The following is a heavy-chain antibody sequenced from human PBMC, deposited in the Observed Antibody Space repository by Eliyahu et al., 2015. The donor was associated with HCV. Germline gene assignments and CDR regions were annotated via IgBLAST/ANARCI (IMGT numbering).Heavy chain of an antibody. CDR3: ARGRGYSYGYPRAGGGMVFDY. Sequence: GEINHSGSTNYNPSLKSRVTISVDTSKNQFSLKLSSVTAADTAVYYCARGRGYSYGYPRAGGGMVFDYWGQGTLVTVSS. D-gene: IGHD5-18*01. J-gene: IGHJ4*02. CDR2: INHSGST. V-gene: IGHV4-34*01.